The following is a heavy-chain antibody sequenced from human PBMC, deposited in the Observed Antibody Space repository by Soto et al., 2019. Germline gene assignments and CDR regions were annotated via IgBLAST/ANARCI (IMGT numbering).Heavy chain of an antibody. CDR1: GFTFSDYA. CDR3: AMRVITDYYYYGMDV. J-gene: IGHJ6*02. D-gene: IGHD3-22*01. Sequence: EVQLLESGGGVVQPGGSLRLSCAASGFTFSDYAMSWVRQAPGKGLEWVLGISGSGGSTYYADSVKGRFTISRDNSENTLYLQVNSLRAEDTAVYYCAMRVITDYYYYGMDVWGQGTRVTVSS. V-gene: IGHV3-23*01. CDR2: ISGSGGST.